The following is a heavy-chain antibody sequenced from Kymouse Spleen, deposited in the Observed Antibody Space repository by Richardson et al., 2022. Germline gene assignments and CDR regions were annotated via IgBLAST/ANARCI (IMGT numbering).Heavy chain of an antibody. D-gene: IGHD6-13*01. Sequence: QVQLQQWGAGLLKPSETLSLTCAVYGGSFSGYYWSWIRQPPGKGLEWIGEINHSGSTNYNPSLKSRVTISVDTSKNQFSLKLSSVTAADTAVYYCARERAAAASFDYWGQGTLVTVSS. V-gene: IGHV4-34*01. CDR1: GGSFSGYY. CDR2: INHSGST. J-gene: IGHJ4*02. CDR3: ARERAAAASFDY.